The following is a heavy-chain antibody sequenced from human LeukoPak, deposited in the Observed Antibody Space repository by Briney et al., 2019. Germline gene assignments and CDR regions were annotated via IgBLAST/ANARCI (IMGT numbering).Heavy chain of an antibody. CDR1: GYSFTTYW. D-gene: IGHD3-10*01. V-gene: IGHV5-51*01. Sequence: GESLKISCKGSGYSFTTYWIGWVRQMPGKGLEWMGIIFPGDSDTRYSPSLQGQVTISADKSITTAYLQWSSLKASDTAMYYCARLKYYGSGSYYFAYWGQGTLVTVSS. CDR3: ARLKYYGSGSYYFAY. CDR2: IFPGDSDT. J-gene: IGHJ4*02.